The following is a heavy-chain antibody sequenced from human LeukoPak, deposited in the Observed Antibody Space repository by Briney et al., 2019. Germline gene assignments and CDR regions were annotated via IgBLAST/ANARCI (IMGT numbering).Heavy chain of an antibody. CDR3: AKPDLPVSTTVIPFDY. D-gene: IGHD4-17*01. CDR1: GFTFSSYA. CDR2: ISGSGGST. V-gene: IGHV3-23*01. Sequence: PGGSLRLSCAASGFTFSSYAMSWVRQAPGKGLEWVSAISGSGGSTYYADSVKGRFTISRDNSNNTLHLQMNSLRAEDTAVYYCAKPDLPVSTTVIPFDYWGQGTLVTVSS. J-gene: IGHJ4*02.